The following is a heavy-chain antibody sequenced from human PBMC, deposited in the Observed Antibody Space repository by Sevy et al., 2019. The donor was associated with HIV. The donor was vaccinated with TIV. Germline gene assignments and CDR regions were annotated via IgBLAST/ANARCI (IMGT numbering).Heavy chain of an antibody. D-gene: IGHD6-13*01. CDR1: GFTFGDYA. V-gene: IGHV3-49*03. CDR3: TAYSSSWYDYGMDV. J-gene: IGHJ6*02. Sequence: GGSLRLSCTASGFTFGDYAMSWFRQAPGKGLEWVGFIRSKAYGGTTEYAASVKGRFTISRDDSKSIAYLQMNSLKTEDTAVYYCTAYSSSWYDYGMDVWGQGTTVTVSS. CDR2: IRSKAYGGTT.